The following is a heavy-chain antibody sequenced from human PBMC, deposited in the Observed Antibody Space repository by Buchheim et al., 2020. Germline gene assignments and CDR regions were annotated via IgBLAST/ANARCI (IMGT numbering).Heavy chain of an antibody. Sequence: QVQLQESGPGLVKPSGTLSLTCAVSGGSISSSNWWCWVRQPRGKGLEWIGEIYHSGSTNYNPSLKSRVTISVDKSQNQFYLKLSSVTAANTAVYYCARVPGPTTHYYDSSGYYFSWGQGTL. CDR1: GGSISSSNW. J-gene: IGHJ5*02. D-gene: IGHD3-22*01. CDR2: IYHSGST. V-gene: IGHV4-4*02. CDR3: ARVPGPTTHYYDSSGYYFS.